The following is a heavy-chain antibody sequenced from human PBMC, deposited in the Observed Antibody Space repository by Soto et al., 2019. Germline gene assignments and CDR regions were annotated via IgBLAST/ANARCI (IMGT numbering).Heavy chain of an antibody. V-gene: IGHV4-30-2*01. CDR2: IYHSGSP. CDR1: GGSISSGGYS. J-gene: IGHJ5*01. Sequence: PSETLSLTCVVSGGSISSGGYSWSWIRQPPGKGLEWIGYIYHSGSPYYNPSLKSRVTISVDRSKNQFSLKLSSVTAADTAVYYCARGPPFGFWGQGTLDTVSS. CDR3: ARGPPFGF.